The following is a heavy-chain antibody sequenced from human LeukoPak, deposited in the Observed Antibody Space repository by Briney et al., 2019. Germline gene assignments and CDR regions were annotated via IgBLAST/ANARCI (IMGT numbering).Heavy chain of an antibody. CDR2: MWHSGST. D-gene: IGHD4-23*01. CDR3: ARRGGHGGSFDY. J-gene: IGHJ4*02. V-gene: IGHV4-38-2*02. Sequence: SETLSLTCTVSGYSISSGYYWGWIRQPPGKGLEWIGSMWHSGSTFYSPSLKSRVTISSDTSKNQFSLKLTSVTAADTAVYYCARRGGHGGSFDYWGQGTLVTVSS. CDR1: GYSISSGYY.